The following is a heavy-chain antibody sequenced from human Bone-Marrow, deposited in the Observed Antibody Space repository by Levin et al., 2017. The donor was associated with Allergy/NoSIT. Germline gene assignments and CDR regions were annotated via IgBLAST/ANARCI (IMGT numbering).Heavy chain of an antibody. CDR1: GFVFPEFA. CDR3: TLGTRGSYLQH. J-gene: IGHJ1*01. D-gene: IGHD1-26*01. V-gene: IGHV3-49*04. CDR2: IRTQDYGGRA. Sequence: PGGSLRLSCTTSGFVFPEFAMTWVRQAPGRGLEWIGFIRTQDYGGRADYAASVKHRFTISRDDSKRITYLEMNSLDIEDTAVYFCTLGTRGSYLQHWGQGTLVTVSS.